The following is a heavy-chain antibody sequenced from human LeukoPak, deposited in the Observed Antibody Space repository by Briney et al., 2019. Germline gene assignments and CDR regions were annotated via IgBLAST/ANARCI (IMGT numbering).Heavy chain of an antibody. D-gene: IGHD2-2*01. Sequence: PGGSLRLSCAASGFTFSSYAMHWVRQAPGKGLEWVAVISYDGSNKYYADSVKGRFTISRDNSKNTLYLQMNSLRAEDTAVYYCARGDIVVVPAAGGPDYWGQGTLVTVSS. CDR1: GFTFSSYA. CDR2: ISYDGSNK. J-gene: IGHJ4*02. CDR3: ARGDIVVVPAAGGPDY. V-gene: IGHV3-30-3*01.